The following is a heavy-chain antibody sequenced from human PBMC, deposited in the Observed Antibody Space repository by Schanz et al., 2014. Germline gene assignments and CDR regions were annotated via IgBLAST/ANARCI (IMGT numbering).Heavy chain of an antibody. Sequence: QLQLVQSGAEVKKPGSSMKVSCKASGGTFSTYPINWLRQAPGQGLEWMGRIIPSLGLAKYEQKFQDKVTITADTSTTTAYMELSGLRSEDTAVYYCARDRLECGAECYSVEVFEIWGQGTLVIVSS. D-gene: IGHD2-21*01. CDR2: IIPSLGLA. CDR3: ARDRLECGAECYSVEVFEI. J-gene: IGHJ4*02. CDR1: GGTFSTYP. V-gene: IGHV1-69*04.